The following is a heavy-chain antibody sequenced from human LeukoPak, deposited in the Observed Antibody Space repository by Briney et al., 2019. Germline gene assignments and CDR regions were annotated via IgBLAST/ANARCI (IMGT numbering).Heavy chain of an antibody. Sequence: GGSLRLSCAASGFTFDDCAMHWVRQAPGKGLEWVSGISWNSGSIGYADSVKGRFTISRDNAKNSLYLQMNSLRAEDMALYYCAKDLYGDYVLGAFDIWGHGTMVTVSS. CDR2: ISWNSGSI. CDR1: GFTFDDCA. CDR3: AKDLYGDYVLGAFDI. J-gene: IGHJ3*02. V-gene: IGHV3-9*03. D-gene: IGHD4-17*01.